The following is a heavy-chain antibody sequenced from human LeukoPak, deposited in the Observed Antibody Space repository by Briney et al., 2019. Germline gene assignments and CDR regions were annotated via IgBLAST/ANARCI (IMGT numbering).Heavy chain of an antibody. CDR1: GGSFSGYY. CDR2: INHSGST. D-gene: IGHD4-23*01. CDR3: ARRGTVVTRYYYYMDV. J-gene: IGHJ6*03. V-gene: IGHV4-34*01. Sequence: SETLSLTCAVYGGSFSGYYWSWIRQPPGKGLEWIGEINHSGSTNYNPSLKSRVTISVDTSKNQFSLKLSSVTAADTAVYYCARRGTVVTRYYYYMDVWGKGTTVTVSS.